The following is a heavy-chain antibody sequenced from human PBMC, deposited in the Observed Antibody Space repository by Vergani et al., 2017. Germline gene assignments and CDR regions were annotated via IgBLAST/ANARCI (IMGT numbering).Heavy chain of an antibody. CDR2: INYNERT. D-gene: IGHD5-12*01. Sequence: QVQLQESGPRLVRPSETLSLTCTVSGGSISSYYWSWIRQPPGKGLEWIGYINYNERTNFNPSLKSRVTMSVDTSKNLFSLRLRSVIAADTAVYFCARATDDYYYYYMDVWGKGTTVTVSS. J-gene: IGHJ6*03. CDR1: GGSISSYY. V-gene: IGHV4-59*01. CDR3: ARATDDYYYYYMDV.